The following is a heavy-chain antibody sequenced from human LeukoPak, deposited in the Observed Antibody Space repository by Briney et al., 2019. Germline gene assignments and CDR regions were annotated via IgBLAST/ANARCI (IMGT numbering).Heavy chain of an antibody. D-gene: IGHD1-1*01. V-gene: IGHV1-69*06. J-gene: IGHJ5*02. CDR1: GGTFSSYA. CDR3: ARTVQGGPFDP. CDR2: IIPIFGTA. Sequence: SVKVSCKASGGTFSSYAISWVRQAPGQGLEWMGGIIPIFGTANCAQKFQGRVTITADKSTSTAYMELSSLRSEDTAVYYCARTVQGGPFDPWGQGTLVTVSS.